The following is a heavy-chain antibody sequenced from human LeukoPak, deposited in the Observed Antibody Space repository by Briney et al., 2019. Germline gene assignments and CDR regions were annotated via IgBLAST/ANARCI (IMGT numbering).Heavy chain of an antibody. V-gene: IGHV3-7*01. CDR2: IKQDGSEK. Sequence: GRTLRLSCAASGFTFNRYWMSWVRQAPGKGLAWVANIKQDGSEKYYVDSVKGRFTISRDNAKNSLYLQMNSLRAEDTAVYYCARVNYGSGSYYNEDWFDPWGQGTLVTVSS. D-gene: IGHD3-10*01. J-gene: IGHJ5*02. CDR1: GFTFNRYW. CDR3: ARVNYGSGSYYNEDWFDP.